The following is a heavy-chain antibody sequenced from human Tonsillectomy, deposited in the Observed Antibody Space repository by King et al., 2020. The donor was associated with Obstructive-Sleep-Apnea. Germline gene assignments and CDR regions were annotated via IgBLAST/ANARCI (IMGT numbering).Heavy chain of an antibody. V-gene: IGHV4-59*08. CDR3: VRVDFYGSGSSDY. CDR1: GGSISSYY. J-gene: IGHJ4*02. D-gene: IGHD3-10*01. Sequence: VQLQESGPGLVKPSETLSLTCTVSGGSISSYYWSWIRQPPGKGLEWIGYIYYSGSTNYNPSLKSRVTISADTSKNQFSLKVSSVTAADTAGYYCVRVDFYGSGSSDYWGQGTLVTVSS. CDR2: IYYSGST.